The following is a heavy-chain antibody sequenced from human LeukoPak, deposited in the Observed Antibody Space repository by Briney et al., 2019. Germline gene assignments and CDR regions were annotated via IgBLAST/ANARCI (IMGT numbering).Heavy chain of an antibody. J-gene: IGHJ4*02. Sequence: GGPLRLSCGASGFTFSNAWMSWVRQAPERGLEWVGRIKSKSDGGTTDYAAPVKGRFTISRDDSKNTFYLQMNSLKTEDTAVYYCSTLLTYCSSASCYFFEAGPSDYWGQGTLVTVSS. CDR1: GFTFSNAW. CDR3: STLLTYCSSASCYFFEAGPSDY. D-gene: IGHD2-2*01. V-gene: IGHV3-15*01. CDR2: IKSKSDGGTT.